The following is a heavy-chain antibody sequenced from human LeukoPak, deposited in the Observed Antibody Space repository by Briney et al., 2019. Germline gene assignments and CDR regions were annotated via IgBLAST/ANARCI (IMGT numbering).Heavy chain of an antibody. CDR2: ISGSGGST. V-gene: IGHV3-23*01. CDR1: GFTFSSYV. J-gene: IGHJ4*02. D-gene: IGHD3-22*01. Sequence: GGSLRLSCAASGFTFSSYVMSWVRQVPGKGLEWVSGISGSGGSTYYTDSVKGRFTISRDNSKNTLYLQMNSLRAEDTAVYYCAKDAYYYDSSGYYGYWGQGTLVTVSS. CDR3: AKDAYYYDSSGYYGY.